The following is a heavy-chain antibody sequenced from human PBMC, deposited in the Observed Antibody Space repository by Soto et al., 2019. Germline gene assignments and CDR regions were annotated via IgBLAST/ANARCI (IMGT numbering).Heavy chain of an antibody. D-gene: IGHD5-12*01. CDR3: AKGSLEYSASVDN. J-gene: IGHJ4*02. CDR2: ISARGGRL. Sequence: EVQLLESGGGLVQPGGSLRLSCAASGFSFSSYAMVWVRQAPGKGLEWVSVISARGGRLYFADSVKGRFTISRDNSKNVLSLEMNSLRADDTATYFCAKGSLEYSASVDNWGQGTLVVVSS. CDR1: GFSFSSYA. V-gene: IGHV3-23*01.